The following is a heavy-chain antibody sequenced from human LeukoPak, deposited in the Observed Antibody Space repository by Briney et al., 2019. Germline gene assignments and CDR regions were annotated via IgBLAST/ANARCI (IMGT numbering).Heavy chain of an antibody. J-gene: IGHJ4*02. CDR3: ARDRRYSGSFYVRWGQFFDY. D-gene: IGHD1-26*01. CDR1: GFTFSGYG. CDR2: IRYDGTYK. V-gene: IGHV3-30*02. Sequence: GGSLRLSCAASGFTFSGYGMHWVRQAPGKGLEWVAFIRYDGTYKSNADSVKGRFTISRDNSKSTLYLQMNSLRAEDTAVYYCARDRRYSGSFYVRWGQFFDYWGQGTLVTVSS.